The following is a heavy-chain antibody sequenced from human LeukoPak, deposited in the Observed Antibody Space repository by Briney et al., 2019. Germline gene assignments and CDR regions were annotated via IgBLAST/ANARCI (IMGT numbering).Heavy chain of an antibody. J-gene: IGHJ4*02. V-gene: IGHV1-69*01. CDR1: GGTFSSYA. Sequence: ASVKVSCKASGGTFSSYAISWVRQAPGQGLEWMGGIIPIFGTANYAQKFQGRVTITADESTSTAYMELSSLRSEDTAVYYCARDPEGYYGSGSYWDYWGQGTLVTVSS. CDR2: IIPIFGTA. CDR3: ARDPEGYYGSGSYWDY. D-gene: IGHD3-10*01.